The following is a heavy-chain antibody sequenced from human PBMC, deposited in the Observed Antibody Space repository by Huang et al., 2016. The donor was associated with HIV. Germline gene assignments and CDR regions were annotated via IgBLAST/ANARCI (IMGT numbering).Heavy chain of an antibody. J-gene: IGHJ4*02. Sequence: QLQLQESGPGLVKPSETLSLTCTVPGGSIRSDNYYWGWIRQPPGKGLEWLGSIYYSGSTYYNPSLKSRVTITVDTSKNQFSLKMRSVTAADTAVYYCARLPGSITMIRGVITDPYWGQGTLVTVSS. V-gene: IGHV4-39*01. CDR1: GGSIRSDNYY. CDR3: ARLPGSITMIRGVITDPY. D-gene: IGHD3-10*01. CDR2: IYYSGST.